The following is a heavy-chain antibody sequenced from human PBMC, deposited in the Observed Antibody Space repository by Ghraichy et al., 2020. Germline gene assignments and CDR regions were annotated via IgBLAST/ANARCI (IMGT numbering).Heavy chain of an antibody. J-gene: IGHJ4*02. CDR3: ARSARLRTTVTHPHY. CDR1: GFTFSSYA. CDR2: ISYDGSNK. V-gene: IGHV3-30-3*01. Sequence: GGSLRLSCAASGFTFSSYAMHWARQAPGKGLEWVAVISYDGSNKYYADSVKGRFTISRDNSKNTLYLQMNSLRAEDTAVYYCARSARLRTTVTHPHYWGQGTLVTVSS. D-gene: IGHD4-17*01.